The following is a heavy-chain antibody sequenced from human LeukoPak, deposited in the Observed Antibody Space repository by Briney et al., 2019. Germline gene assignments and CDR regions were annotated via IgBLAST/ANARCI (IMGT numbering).Heavy chain of an antibody. J-gene: IGHJ4*02. CDR3: ARGDIALDY. Sequence: SQTLSLTCAISGDSVSSNSAVWNWIRQSPSRGLEWLGRTYYKSKWSSDFAISLKSRITINPDTSKNQFSLHLNSVTPEDTAVYYCARGDIALDYWGQGTLVTVSS. D-gene: IGHD5-12*01. V-gene: IGHV6-1*01. CDR2: TYYKSKWSS. CDR1: GDSVSSNSAV.